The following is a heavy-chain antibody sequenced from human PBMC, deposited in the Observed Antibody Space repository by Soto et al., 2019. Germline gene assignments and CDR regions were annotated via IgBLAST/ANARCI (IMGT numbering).Heavy chain of an antibody. CDR1: GYTFTSYG. V-gene: IGHV1-18*01. CDR3: ARSRAAMPLDAFDI. CDR2: ISAYNVNT. Sequence: ASVKVSCKASGYTFTSYGISWVRQAPGQGLEWMGWISAYNVNTNYAQKLQGRVTMTTDTSTSTAYMELRSLRSDDTAVYYCARSRAAMPLDAFDIWGQGTMVTVSS. J-gene: IGHJ3*02. D-gene: IGHD2-2*01.